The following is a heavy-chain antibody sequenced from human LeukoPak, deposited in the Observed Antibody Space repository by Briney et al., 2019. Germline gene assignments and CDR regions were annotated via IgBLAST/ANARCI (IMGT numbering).Heavy chain of an antibody. CDR1: GYTFTSYG. V-gene: IGHV1-18*01. Sequence: GASVKVSCKASGYTFTSYGISWVRQAPGQGLEWMGRISAYNGNTNYAQKLQGRVTMTTDTSTSTAYMELRSLRSDDTAVYYCARDPSYDSSGYVDYWGQGTLVTVSS. D-gene: IGHD3-22*01. CDR2: ISAYNGNT. J-gene: IGHJ4*02. CDR3: ARDPSYDSSGYVDY.